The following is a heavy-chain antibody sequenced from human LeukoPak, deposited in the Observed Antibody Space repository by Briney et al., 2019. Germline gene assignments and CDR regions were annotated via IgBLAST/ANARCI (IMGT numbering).Heavy chain of an antibody. CDR3: AREGADGSSWYFFDY. CDR2: IYHSGST. CDR1: GYSISSGYY. Sequence: SETLSLTCTVSGYSISSGYYWGWSRQPPGKGLEWVGRIYHSGSTYYNPFLKSRVTIAVDTSKNQFSLKLSSVTAGDTAVYYCAREGADGSSWYFFDYWGQGTLVTVSS. D-gene: IGHD6-13*01. J-gene: IGHJ4*02. V-gene: IGHV4-38-2*02.